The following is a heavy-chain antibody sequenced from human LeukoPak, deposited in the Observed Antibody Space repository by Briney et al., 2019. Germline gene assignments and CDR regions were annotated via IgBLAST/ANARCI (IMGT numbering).Heavy chain of an antibody. CDR3: ARGQGTVTTH. CDR1: GGSFSGYY. CDR2: INHSGSA. D-gene: IGHD4-17*01. Sequence: SETLSLTCAVYGGSFSGYYWTWIRQPPGKGLEWIGEINHSGSANYNPSLKSRVTISLDTSKNQFSLNLSSVTAADTAVYYCARGQGTVTTHWGQGTLVTVSS. J-gene: IGHJ4*02. V-gene: IGHV4-34*01.